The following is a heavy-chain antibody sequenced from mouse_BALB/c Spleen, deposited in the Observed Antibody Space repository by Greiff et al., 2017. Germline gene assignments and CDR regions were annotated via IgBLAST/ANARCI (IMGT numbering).Heavy chain of an antibody. CDR2: IWAGGST. J-gene: IGHJ3*01. CDR1: GFSLTSYG. Sequence: QVQLKESGPGLVAPSQSLSITCTVSGFSLTSYGVHWVRQPPGKGLEWLGVIWAGGSTNYNSALMSRLSISKDNSTSQVFLNMNSLQTDDTAMYYCAIDRFAYWGQGTLVTVSA. CDR3: AIDRFAY. V-gene: IGHV2-9*02.